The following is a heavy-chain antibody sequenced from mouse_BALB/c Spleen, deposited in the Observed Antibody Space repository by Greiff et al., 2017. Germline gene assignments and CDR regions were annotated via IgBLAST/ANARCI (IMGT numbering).Heavy chain of an antibody. Sequence: VQLQQSGAELVRSGASVKLSCTASGFNIKDYYMHWVKQRPKQGLEWIGWIDPENGDTEYAPKFQGKATMTADTSSNTAYLQLSSLTSEDTAVYYCNRGLEAYWGQGTLVTVSA. CDR1: GFNIKDYY. CDR2: IDPENGDT. D-gene: IGHD2-2*01. V-gene: IGHV14-4*02. CDR3: NRGLEAY. J-gene: IGHJ3*01.